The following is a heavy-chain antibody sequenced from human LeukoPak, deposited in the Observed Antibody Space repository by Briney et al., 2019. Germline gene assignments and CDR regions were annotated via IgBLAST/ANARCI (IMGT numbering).Heavy chain of an antibody. CDR2: LDPADGKI. J-gene: IGHJ4*02. D-gene: IGHD5-24*01. CDR1: GDTLTELS. Sequence: GASVMVSCKVSGDTLTELSTHWVRQAPGKGLEWMGGLDPADGKIIYAQKFQGRVTMTEDTSTDTAYMEMRGLRSEDTAVYYCATGGPWDLLRWWGQGTLVTVSS. V-gene: IGHV1-24*01. CDR3: ATGGPWDLLRW.